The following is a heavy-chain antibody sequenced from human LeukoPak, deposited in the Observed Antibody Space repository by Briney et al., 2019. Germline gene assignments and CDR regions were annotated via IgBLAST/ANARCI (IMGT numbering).Heavy chain of an antibody. V-gene: IGHV4-59*01. D-gene: IGHD3-22*01. CDR1: GGSISSYY. CDR3: ARGPTRSGYYDSSGYPRGFDY. Sequence: PSETLSLTCTVSGGSISSYYWSWIRQPPGKGLEWIGYIYYSGSTNYNPSLKSRVTISVDTSKNQFSLKLSSVTAADTAVYYCARGPTRSGYYDSSGYPRGFDYWGQGTLVTVSS. CDR2: IYYSGST. J-gene: IGHJ4*02.